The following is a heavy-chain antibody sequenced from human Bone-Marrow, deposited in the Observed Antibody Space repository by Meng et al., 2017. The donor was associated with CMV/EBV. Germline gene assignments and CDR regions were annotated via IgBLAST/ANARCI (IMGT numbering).Heavy chain of an antibody. Sequence: GLARRTRGGGVGWIRTPPGKDMEWLALMYWNDDKRDSPSLKSRLNITKDTSKNQVVLTMTNMDPVDTATYYCAHTYTIFGVAGFDYWGQGTLVTVSS. CDR2: MYWNDDK. J-gene: IGHJ4*02. CDR1: GLARRTRGGG. D-gene: IGHD3-3*01. V-gene: IGHV2-5*01. CDR3: AHTYTIFGVAGFDY.